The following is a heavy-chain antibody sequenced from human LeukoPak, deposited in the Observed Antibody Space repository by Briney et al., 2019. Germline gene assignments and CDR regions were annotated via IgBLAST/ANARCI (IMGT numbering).Heavy chain of an antibody. V-gene: IGHV3-23*01. J-gene: IGHJ3*02. Sequence: PGGSLRLSCAASGFTFSSYAMSWVRQAPGKGLEWVSGISGSGGSTYYADSVKGRFTISRDNSKNTLYLQMNSLRAEDTAVFYRAKGKYNRDAFDIWGLGTMVTVSS. CDR1: GFTFSSYA. CDR3: AKGKYNRDAFDI. CDR2: ISGSGGST. D-gene: IGHD6-6*01.